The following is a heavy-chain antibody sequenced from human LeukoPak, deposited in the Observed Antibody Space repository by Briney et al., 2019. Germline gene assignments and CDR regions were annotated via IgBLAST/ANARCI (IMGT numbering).Heavy chain of an antibody. CDR1: GFTFSSYG. CDR3: ASLQNVPSYYYYYVMDV. D-gene: IGHD2/OR15-2a*01. V-gene: IGHV3-30*02. J-gene: IGHJ6*02. CDR2: IRYDGSNK. Sequence: GGSRRLSCAASGFTFSSYGMHWVRQAPGKGLEWVAFIRYDGSNKYYADSVKGRFTISRDNSKNTLYLQMNSLRAEDTAVYYCASLQNVPSYYYYYVMDVWGQGTTVTVSS.